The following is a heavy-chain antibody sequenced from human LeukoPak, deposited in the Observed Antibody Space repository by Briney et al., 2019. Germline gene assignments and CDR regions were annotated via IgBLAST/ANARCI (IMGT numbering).Heavy chain of an antibody. V-gene: IGHV4-59*08. CDR1: GGSISSYY. D-gene: IGHD3-22*01. Sequence: SETLSLTCTVSGGSISSYYWSWIRQPPGKGLEWIGYIYYSGSTNYNPSLKSRVTISVDTSKNQFSLKLSSVTAADTDVYYCARQVWGYYDSSGYQPLFDYWGQGTLVTASS. J-gene: IGHJ4*02. CDR2: IYYSGST. CDR3: ARQVWGYYDSSGYQPLFDY.